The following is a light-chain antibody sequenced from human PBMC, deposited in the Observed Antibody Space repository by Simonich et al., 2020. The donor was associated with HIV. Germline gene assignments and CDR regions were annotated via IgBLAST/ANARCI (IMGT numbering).Light chain of an antibody. CDR1: QGISSA. J-gene: IGKJ1*01. CDR3: QQYNSYWT. Sequence: AIQLTQSPSSLSASVGDRVTITCRASQGISSALAWYQQKPGKAPKLLIYDASSLERGVPSRFSGSGSGTDFTLTISSLQPDDFATYYCQQYNSYWTFGQGTKVEIK. CDR2: DAS. V-gene: IGKV1-13*02.